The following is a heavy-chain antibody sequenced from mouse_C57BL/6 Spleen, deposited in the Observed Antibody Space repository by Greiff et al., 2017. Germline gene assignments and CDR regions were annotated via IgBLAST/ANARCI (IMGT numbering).Heavy chain of an antibody. Sequence: QVQLQQPGAELVMPGASVKLSCKASGYTFTSYWMHWVKQRPGQGLEWIGEIDPSDSYTNYNQKFKGKSTLTVDKSSSTAYMQLSSLTSEDAAVDYCARSTGRAWFAYWGQGTLVTVSA. CDR3: ARSTGRAWFAY. D-gene: IGHD4-1*01. CDR2: IDPSDSYT. V-gene: IGHV1-69*01. J-gene: IGHJ3*01. CDR1: GYTFTSYW.